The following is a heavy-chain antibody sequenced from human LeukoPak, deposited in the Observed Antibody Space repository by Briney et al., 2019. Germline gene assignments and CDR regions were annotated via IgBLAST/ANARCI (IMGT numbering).Heavy chain of an antibody. J-gene: IGHJ6*02. V-gene: IGHV4-4*07. CDR1: GGSISSYY. D-gene: IGHD2/OR15-2a*01. CDR3: ARVPPSMPPGLYGMDV. Sequence: SETLSLTCTVSGGSISSYYWSWIRQPAGKGLEWIGRIYTSGSTNYNPSLKSRVTMSVDTSKNQFSLKLSSVTAADTTVYYCARVPPSMPPGLYGMDVWGQGTTVTVSS. CDR2: IYTSGST.